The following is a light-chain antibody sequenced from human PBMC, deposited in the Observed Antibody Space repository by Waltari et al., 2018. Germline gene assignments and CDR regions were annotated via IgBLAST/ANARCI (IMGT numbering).Light chain of an antibody. Sequence: SPGLTQPPSVSVSPGQTAMITCSGSELTDKYIYWFQQKSGQAPVVVIRRHTGGPSGIPERFCAADSGTTGTLVISGVEAEDEADYYCQSADDSGNNVLFGGGTKLTVL. V-gene: IGLV3-25*03. CDR1: ELTDKY. CDR2: RHT. CDR3: QSADDSGNNVL. J-gene: IGLJ2*01.